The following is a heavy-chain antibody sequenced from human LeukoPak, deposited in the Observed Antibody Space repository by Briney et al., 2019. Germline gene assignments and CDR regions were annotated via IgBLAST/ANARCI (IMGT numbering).Heavy chain of an antibody. CDR1: GFSFGNAW. Sequence: GGSLRLSCAASGFSFGNAWMSWVRQAPGKGLEWVGRFKSKTTGGTTDFAAPVKGRFTISRDDSKNTLYLQMNSLKIEDTAVYYCTTCTGGSCYSDYWGQGTLVTVSS. D-gene: IGHD2-15*01. J-gene: IGHJ4*02. V-gene: IGHV3-15*01. CDR2: FKSKTTGGTT. CDR3: TTCTGGSCYSDY.